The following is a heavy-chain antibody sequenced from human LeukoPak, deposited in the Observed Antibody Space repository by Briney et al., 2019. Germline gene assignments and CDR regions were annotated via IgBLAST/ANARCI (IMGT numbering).Heavy chain of an antibody. J-gene: IGHJ6*02. CDR3: ARDRFVVVLAAVDPLYYYYGMDV. Sequence: SQTLSLTCTVSGGSISSGGYYWSWIRQHPGKGLEWIGYIYYSGSTYYNPSLKSRVTISVDTSKNQFSLKLSSVTAADTAVYYCARDRFVVVLAAVDPLYYYYGMDVWGQGTAVTVSS. V-gene: IGHV4-31*03. D-gene: IGHD2-2*01. CDR1: GGSISSGGYY. CDR2: IYYSGST.